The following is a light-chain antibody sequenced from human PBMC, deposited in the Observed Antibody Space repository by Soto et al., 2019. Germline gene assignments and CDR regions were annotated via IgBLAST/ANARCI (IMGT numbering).Light chain of an antibody. CDR1: SSDVGGYNS. CDR2: EVS. Sequence: SVLTQSPSASGSPGQSVAISCTGTSSDVGGYNSVSWYQQHPGKAPKLMIYEVSKRPSGVPDRFSGSKSGNTASLTVSGLQAEDEADYYCSSYAASSNYVFGTGTKVTVL. J-gene: IGLJ1*01. CDR3: SSYAASSNYV. V-gene: IGLV2-8*01.